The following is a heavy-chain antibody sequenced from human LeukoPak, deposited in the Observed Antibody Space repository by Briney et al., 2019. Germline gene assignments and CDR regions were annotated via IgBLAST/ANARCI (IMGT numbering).Heavy chain of an antibody. CDR1: GYTFTSYY. V-gene: IGHV1-46*01. CDR2: INPSGGST. D-gene: IGHD1-26*01. J-gene: IGHJ5*02. CDR3: ARDPYSGGASGWFDP. Sequence: ASVKVSCKASGYTFTSYYMHWVRQAPGQGLEWMGIINPSGGSTSYAQKFQGRVTITADKSTSTAYMELSSLRSEDTAVYYCARDPYSGGASGWFDPWGQGTLVTVSS.